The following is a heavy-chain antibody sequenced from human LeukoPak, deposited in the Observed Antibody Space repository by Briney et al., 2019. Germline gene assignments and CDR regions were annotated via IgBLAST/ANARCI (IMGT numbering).Heavy chain of an antibody. CDR2: IKRNTDGGTT. D-gene: IGHD2-21*01. CDR3: SGHMTSADY. J-gene: IGHJ4*02. CDR1: GFIFSNAW. V-gene: IGHV3-15*01. Sequence: GGSLRLSCAASGFIFSNAWMSWVRQAPGKGLEWVARIKRNTDGGTTDYAAPVNGRFTISRDDSENTVYLQMNSLKIEDTAVYYCSGHMTSADYWGQGTLVTVSS.